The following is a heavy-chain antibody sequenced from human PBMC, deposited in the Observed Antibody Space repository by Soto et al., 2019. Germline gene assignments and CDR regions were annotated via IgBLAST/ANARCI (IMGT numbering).Heavy chain of an antibody. CDR1: GFTFSSYG. CDR2: IWYDGSNK. J-gene: IGHJ6*02. D-gene: IGHD3-10*01. CDR3: ATTGSSVYYGMDV. V-gene: IGHV3-33*01. Sequence: QVQLVLSGGVVVQPGRSLRLSCAASGFTFSSYGMHWVRQAPGKGLEWAAVIWYDGSNKYYADSVKGRFTISRDNSKNTLYLEMNSLGAEGTAVYYCATTGSSVYYGMDVWGQGTTVTVSS.